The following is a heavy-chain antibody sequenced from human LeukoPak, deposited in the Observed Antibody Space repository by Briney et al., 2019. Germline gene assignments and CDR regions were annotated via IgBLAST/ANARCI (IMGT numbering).Heavy chain of an antibody. D-gene: IGHD6-19*01. J-gene: IGHJ3*02. CDR1: VGSFSGYY. CDR3: ARSTVAQGAFDI. CDR2: INHSGST. Sequence: SETLSLTCAVYVGSFSGYYWSWIRQPPGKGVECIGEINHSGSTNYNPSLKSRVTISVDTSKNQFSLKLSSVTTADTAVYYCARSTVAQGAFDIWGQGTMVTVSS. V-gene: IGHV4-34*01.